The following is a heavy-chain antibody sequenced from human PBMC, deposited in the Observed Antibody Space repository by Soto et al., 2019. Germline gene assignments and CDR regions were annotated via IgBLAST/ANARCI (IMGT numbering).Heavy chain of an antibody. CDR2: IYPGDSDT. CDR1: GYRFTSCG. CDR3: ERQGGGNCYDD. J-gene: IGHJ5*02. V-gene: IGHV5-51*01. Sequence: XESLKISXEGSGYRFTSCGVGWVRQMPGKGLEWMGIIYPGDSDTRYSPSFQGQVTISADKSISTAYLQWSSLKASDTAMYYCERQGGGNCYDDWGQGTLVTVSS. D-gene: IGHD2-15*01.